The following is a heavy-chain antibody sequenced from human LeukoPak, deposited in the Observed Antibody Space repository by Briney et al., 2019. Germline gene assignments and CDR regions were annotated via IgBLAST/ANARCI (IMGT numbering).Heavy chain of an antibody. D-gene: IGHD3-10*01. CDR2: ITGSGPYM. CDR1: GFTFSSYG. Sequence: PGGSLRLSCAASGFTFSSYGMSWVRLSPGKGLEWVSSITGSGPYMLYADSVKHRFTISRDNTKNLLYLEMNSLRAEDTAMYFCVRDVGAVRGEVYFDYWGQGTLVTVSS. J-gene: IGHJ4*02. V-gene: IGHV3-21*06. CDR3: VRDVGAVRGEVYFDY.